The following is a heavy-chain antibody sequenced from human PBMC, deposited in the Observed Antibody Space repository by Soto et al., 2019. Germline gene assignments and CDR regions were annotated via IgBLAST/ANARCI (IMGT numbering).Heavy chain of an antibody. CDR3: ARDPSLYSSSFLPCDY. Sequence: ASVKVSCKASGYTFTSYYMHWVRQAPGQGLEWMGIINPSGGSTSYAQKFQGRVTMTRDTSTSTVYMELSSLRSEDTAVYYCARDPSLYSSSFLPCDYWGQGTLVTVSS. D-gene: IGHD6-6*01. CDR1: GYTFTSYY. V-gene: IGHV1-46*01. J-gene: IGHJ4*02. CDR2: INPSGGST.